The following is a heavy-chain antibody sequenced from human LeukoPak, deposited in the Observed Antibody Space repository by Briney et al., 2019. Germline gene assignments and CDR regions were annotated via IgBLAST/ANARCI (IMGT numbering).Heavy chain of an antibody. D-gene: IGHD4-17*01. CDR2: ISSSSSYI. CDR1: GFTFSSYS. CDR3: ARDPAKVTNAFDI. V-gene: IGHV3-21*01. Sequence: PGGSLRLSCAASGFTFSSYSMNWVRQAPGKGLEWVSSISSSSSYIYYADSVKGRFTISRDNAKNSLYLQMNSLGAEDTAVYYCARDPAKVTNAFDIWGQGTMVTVSS. J-gene: IGHJ3*02.